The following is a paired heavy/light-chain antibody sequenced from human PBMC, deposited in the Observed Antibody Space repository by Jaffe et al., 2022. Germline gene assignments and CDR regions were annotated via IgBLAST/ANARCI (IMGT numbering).Light chain of an antibody. CDR1: QSVSSSH. J-gene: IGKJ1*01. CDR2: AAS. Sequence: EIVLTQSPGTLSLSPGERATLACRASQSVSSSHLAWYQQKPGQAPRLLVYAASSRATGIADRFSGSGSGTDFTLTINRLEPEDFAVYYCHQYGGSPWTFGQGTKVEIK. CDR3: HQYGGSPWT. V-gene: IGKV3-20*01.
Heavy chain of an antibody. Sequence: QVQLQESGPGLVKPSETLSLTCTVSGASVSSESYYWSWIRQPPGKGLEWIGDIYHSGGTNYNPSLRSRVTMSLDTSKNQVSLKVNSVNAADTAVYYCARDLAITISGNAFDIWGQGTLVTVSS. CDR3: ARDLAITISGNAFDI. CDR1: GASVSSESYY. J-gene: IGHJ3*02. V-gene: IGHV4-61*01. CDR2: IYHSGGT. D-gene: IGHD3-3*01.